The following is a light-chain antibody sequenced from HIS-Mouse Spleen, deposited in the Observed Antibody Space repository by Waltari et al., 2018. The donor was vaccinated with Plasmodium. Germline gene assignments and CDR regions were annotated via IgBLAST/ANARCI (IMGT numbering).Light chain of an antibody. Sequence: SYELTQPPSVSVSPGQTARIPCPRDALPKKYGYWYQQKSGQAPCLVIYEDSKRPSGNPERFSGSSSGTMATLTISGAQVEDEADYYCYSTDSSGNHRVFGGGTKLTVL. CDR2: EDS. CDR1: ALPKKY. V-gene: IGLV3-10*01. J-gene: IGLJ3*02. CDR3: YSTDSSGNHRV.